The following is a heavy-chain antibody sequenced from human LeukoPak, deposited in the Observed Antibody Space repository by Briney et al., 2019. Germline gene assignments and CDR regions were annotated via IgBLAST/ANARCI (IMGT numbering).Heavy chain of an antibody. V-gene: IGHV1-2*02. J-gene: IGHJ6*03. CDR3: ARAGVDIVVVPAAMDYYYYYMDV. CDR2: INPNSGGT. CDR1: GYTFTGYY. D-gene: IGHD2-2*01. Sequence: GASVKVSCKASGYTFTGYYMHWVRQAPGQGLEWMGWINPNSGGTNYAQKFQGRVTMTRDTSISTAYMELSRLRSDDTAVYYCARAGVDIVVVPAAMDYYYYYMDVWGKGTTVTVSS.